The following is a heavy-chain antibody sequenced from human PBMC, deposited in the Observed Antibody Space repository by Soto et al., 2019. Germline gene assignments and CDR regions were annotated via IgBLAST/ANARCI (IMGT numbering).Heavy chain of an antibody. CDR3: ARWVGSSSGNYGMDV. J-gene: IGHJ6*02. CDR2: ISGSGSYT. CDR1: GFTFSNYY. V-gene: IGHV3-11*06. Sequence: QVQLVESGGGLVKPGGSLRLSCAASGFTFSNYYMSWIRQAPGKGLEWVSYISGSGSYTKYADSVKGRFTISRDNAKNSLYLQMNSLRVEYTAGYYGARWVGSSSGNYGMDVWGQGTTVTVSS. D-gene: IGHD6-6*01.